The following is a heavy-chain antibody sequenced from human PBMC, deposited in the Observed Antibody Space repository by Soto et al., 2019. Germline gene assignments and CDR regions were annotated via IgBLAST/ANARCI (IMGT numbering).Heavy chain of an antibody. D-gene: IGHD2-2*01. V-gene: IGHV3-30-3*01. Sequence: GGSLRLSCAASGFTFSSYAMHWVRQAPGKGLEWVAVISYDGSNKYYADSVKGRFTISRDNSKNTLYLQMNSLRAEDTAVYYCARMSSSCLDYWGQGTLVTVSS. J-gene: IGHJ4*02. CDR1: GFTFSSYA. CDR3: ARMSSSCLDY. CDR2: ISYDGSNK.